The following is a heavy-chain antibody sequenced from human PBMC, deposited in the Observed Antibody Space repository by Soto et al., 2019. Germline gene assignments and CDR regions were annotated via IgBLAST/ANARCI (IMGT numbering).Heavy chain of an antibody. CDR2: ISLYSDGT. CDR3: ARVVPGADAWFGP. V-gene: IGHV1-18*01. Sequence: DSVKVSCKTSGYTFSNYGITWVRQAPGQPLEWLGWISLYSDGTSYAQKFRGRVSMTTDTSTTTAYMELRSLRSDDTAVYYCARVVPGADAWFGPWGQGTLVTVSS. J-gene: IGHJ5*02. CDR1: GYTFSNYG.